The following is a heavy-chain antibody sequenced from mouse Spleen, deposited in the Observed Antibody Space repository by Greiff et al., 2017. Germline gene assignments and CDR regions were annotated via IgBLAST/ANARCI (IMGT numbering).Heavy chain of an antibody. V-gene: IGHV5-9-3*01. CDR3: ARQRDYYGRYFDV. J-gene: IGHJ1*01. CDR1: GFTFSSYA. CDR2: ISSGGSYT. Sequence: DVKLVESGGGLVKPGGSLKLSCAASGFTFSSYAMSWVRQTPEKRLEWVATISSGGSYTYYPDSVKGRFTISRDNAKNTLYLQMSSLRSEDTAMYYCARQRDYYGRYFDVWGAGTTVTVSS. D-gene: IGHD1-1*01.